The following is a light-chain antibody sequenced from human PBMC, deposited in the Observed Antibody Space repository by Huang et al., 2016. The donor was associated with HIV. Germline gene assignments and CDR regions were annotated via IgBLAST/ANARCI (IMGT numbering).Light chain of an antibody. Sequence: EIVLTQSPCTLSLLRGERATLYCMASPTVTSTYLRWYQQKPGQDPRLLIYCASSRATGIPDRCRGTGSGTDFTLTISRLEPEDFAVYYCQQHDTSTGTFGQGTKVEVK. V-gene: IGKV3-20*01. CDR1: PTVTSTY. CDR3: QQHDTSTGT. CDR2: CAS. J-gene: IGKJ1*01.